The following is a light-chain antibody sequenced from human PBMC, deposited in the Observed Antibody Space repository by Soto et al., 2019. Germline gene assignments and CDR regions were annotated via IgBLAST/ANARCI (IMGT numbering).Light chain of an antibody. CDR1: QSVSSN. Sequence: EIVMTQSPATLSVSPGERAPLSCRASQSVSSNLAWYQQKPGQAPRLLICGASTRATGIPARFSGSGSGTEFTLTISSLQSEDFAVYYCQQYNNWPRTFGQGTKVDIK. V-gene: IGKV3-15*01. CDR2: GAS. CDR3: QQYNNWPRT. J-gene: IGKJ1*01.